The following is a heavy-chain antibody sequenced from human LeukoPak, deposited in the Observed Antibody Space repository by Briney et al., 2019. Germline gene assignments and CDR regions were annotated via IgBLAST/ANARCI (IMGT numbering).Heavy chain of an antibody. CDR2: ISSSSSDI. CDR3: ARSQDIVVVVAAPYYYYMDV. D-gene: IGHD2-15*01. V-gene: IGHV3-21*01. CDR1: GFTFSSYS. Sequence: PGGSLRLSCAASGFTFSSYSMNWVRQAPGKGLEWVASISSSSSDIYYADSVKGRFTISRDNAKNSLYLQMNSLRAEDTAVYYCARSQDIVVVVAAPYYYYMDVWGKGTTVTVSS. J-gene: IGHJ6*03.